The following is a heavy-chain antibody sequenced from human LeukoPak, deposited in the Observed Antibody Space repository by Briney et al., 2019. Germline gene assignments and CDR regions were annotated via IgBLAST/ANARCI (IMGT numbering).Heavy chain of an antibody. V-gene: IGHV3-48*03. CDR2: ISSSGSTI. J-gene: IGHJ4*02. CDR1: GFTFSSYE. D-gene: IGHD5-12*01. CDR3: ARGSPYSGYDYGEFDY. Sequence: GGSLRLSCAASGFTFSSYEMNWVRQAPGKGLEWVSYISSSGSTIYYADSVKGRFTISRDNAKNSLYLQMNSLRAEDTAVYYCARGSPYSGYDYGEFDYWGQGTLVTVSS.